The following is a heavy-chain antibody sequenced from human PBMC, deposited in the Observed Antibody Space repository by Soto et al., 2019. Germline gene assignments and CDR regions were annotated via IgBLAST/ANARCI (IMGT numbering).Heavy chain of an antibody. CDR2: IYYSGST. V-gene: IGHV4-31*03. CDR3: ARVAMVRGVPWYYYGMDV. Sequence: SETLSLTCTVSGGSISSGGYYWSWIRQHPGKGLEWIGYIYYSGSTYYNPSLKSRVTISVDTSKNQFSLKLSSVTAADTAVYYCARVAMVRGVPWYYYGMDVWGQGTTVTVSS. CDR1: GGSISSGGYY. J-gene: IGHJ6*02. D-gene: IGHD3-10*01.